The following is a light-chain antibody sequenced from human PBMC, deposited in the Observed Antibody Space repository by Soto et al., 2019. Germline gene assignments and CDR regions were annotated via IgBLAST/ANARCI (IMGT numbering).Light chain of an antibody. Sequence: EIVLTQSPGTLSLSPGKRATLSCRASQSVSSSYLAWYQQKPGQAPRLLIYGASSRATGIPDRFRGSGSGTDFALTICRLEPEDFSVYYCQQYGSSPNTVGQGTKLEIK. J-gene: IGKJ2*01. V-gene: IGKV3-20*01. CDR3: QQYGSSPNT. CDR1: QSVSSSY. CDR2: GAS.